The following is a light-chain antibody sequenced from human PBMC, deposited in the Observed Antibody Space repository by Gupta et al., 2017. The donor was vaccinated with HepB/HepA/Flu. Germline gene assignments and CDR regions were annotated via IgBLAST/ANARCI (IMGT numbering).Light chain of an antibody. Sequence: EIVLTHSPGTLSLSPGERATLSCRASQSVTSSYLAWYQQKPGQAPRFLIYGASSRATGIPDRFSGSGSGTDFTLTISRLEPEDFAVYYCQQYGSSFTFGQGTRLEIK. J-gene: IGKJ5*01. V-gene: IGKV3-20*01. CDR3: QQYGSSFT. CDR2: GAS. CDR1: QSVTSSY.